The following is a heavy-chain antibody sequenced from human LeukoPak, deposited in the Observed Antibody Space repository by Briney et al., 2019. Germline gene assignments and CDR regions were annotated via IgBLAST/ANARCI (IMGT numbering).Heavy chain of an antibody. CDR1: GGSFSGYY. D-gene: IGHD6-13*01. J-gene: IGHJ4*02. CDR3: AKVRSSSSWYPLLDY. V-gene: IGHV4-34*01. Sequence: SETLSLTCAVYGGSFSGYYWSWIRQPPGKGLEWIGEINHSGSTNYNPSLKSRVTISVDTSKNQFSLKLSSVTAADTAVYYCAKVRSSSSWYPLLDYWGQGTLVTVSS. CDR2: INHSGST.